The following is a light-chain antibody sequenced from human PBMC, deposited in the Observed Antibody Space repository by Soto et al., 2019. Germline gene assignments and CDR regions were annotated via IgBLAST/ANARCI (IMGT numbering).Light chain of an antibody. J-gene: IGKJ1*01. V-gene: IGKV3-20*01. CDR3: QQYGSPPGWT. CDR1: QSINSIY. Sequence: EVVLTQSPGTLSLSPGERATLSCRTSQSINSIYLPWYQQKPGQAPRLLISAASSRATGIPDRFSGSGSGRRFSLTISILETEDFAVYYCQQYGSPPGWTLGQGTKVEMK. CDR2: AAS.